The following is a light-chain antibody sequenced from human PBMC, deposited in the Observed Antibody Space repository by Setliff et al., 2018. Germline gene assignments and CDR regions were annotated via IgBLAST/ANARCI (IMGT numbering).Light chain of an antibody. Sequence: QSVLTQPASVSGSPGQSITISCTGTSSDVANNNYVSWYQLHPGTAPKLMIYEVINRPSGVSRRFSGSKSGNTASLTISGLQAEDEADYYCSSYTSPTYVFGTGTKGTVL. J-gene: IGLJ1*01. V-gene: IGLV2-14*01. CDR1: SSDVANNNY. CDR2: EVI. CDR3: SSYTSPTYV.